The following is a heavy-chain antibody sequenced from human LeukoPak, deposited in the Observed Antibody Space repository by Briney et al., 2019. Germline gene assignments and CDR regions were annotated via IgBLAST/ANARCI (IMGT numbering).Heavy chain of an antibody. J-gene: IGHJ4*02. CDR2: IYSGGDT. D-gene: IGHD5-24*01. V-gene: IGHV3-66*01. CDR3: ARDPPAVAINTYG. CDR1: GVTVSNNF. Sequence: PGGSLRLACAASGVTVSNNFMLWVRQAPGTGLEWVSLIYSGGDTHYADSVKGRFTISRDNSKNTLYLQMNNLRAEDTAVYYCARDPPAVAINTYGWGQGTLVTVSS.